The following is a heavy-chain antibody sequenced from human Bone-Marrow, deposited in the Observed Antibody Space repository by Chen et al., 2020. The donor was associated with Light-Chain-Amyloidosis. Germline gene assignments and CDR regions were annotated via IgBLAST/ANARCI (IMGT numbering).Heavy chain of an antibody. Sequence: QVQLVESGGGVVQPGRSLRLSCAASGFTFRSYGMHWVRQAPGKGLEWVAVIWYDGSNKYYADSVKGRFTISRDNSKNTLYLQMNSLRAEDTAVYYCARSPFDSSSSLYYYYYGMDVWGQGTTVTVSS. CDR3: ARSPFDSSSSLYYYYYGMDV. D-gene: IGHD6-6*01. CDR2: IWYDGSNK. J-gene: IGHJ6*02. CDR1: GFTFRSYG. V-gene: IGHV3-33*01.